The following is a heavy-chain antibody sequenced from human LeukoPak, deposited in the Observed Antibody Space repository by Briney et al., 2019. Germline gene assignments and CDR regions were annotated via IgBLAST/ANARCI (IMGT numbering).Heavy chain of an antibody. Sequence: GGSLRLSCAASGFTFNDALMSWVRQAPGKELEWVGRIKSKTDGGTTDYAAPVKGRFTISRDDSKNTLYLQMNSLKIEDTAVYYCARYYGDSGSQYYFDYWGQGTLVTVSS. J-gene: IGHJ4*02. CDR3: ARYYGDSGSQYYFDY. CDR2: IKSKTDGGTT. V-gene: IGHV3-15*01. CDR1: GFTFNDAL. D-gene: IGHD3-22*01.